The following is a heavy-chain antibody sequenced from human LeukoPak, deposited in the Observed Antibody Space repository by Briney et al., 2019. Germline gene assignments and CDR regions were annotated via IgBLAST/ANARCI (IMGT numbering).Heavy chain of an antibody. J-gene: IGHJ5*02. Sequence: PSETLSLTCTVSGGSISSYCWSWIRQPPGKGLEWIGYTYYSGSTNYNPSLKSRVTISVDTSKNQFSLKLSSVTAADTAVYYCAREEGYNWNYVGWFDPWGQGTLVTVSS. D-gene: IGHD1-7*01. CDR1: GGSISSYC. V-gene: IGHV4-59*12. CDR3: AREEGYNWNYVGWFDP. CDR2: TYYSGST.